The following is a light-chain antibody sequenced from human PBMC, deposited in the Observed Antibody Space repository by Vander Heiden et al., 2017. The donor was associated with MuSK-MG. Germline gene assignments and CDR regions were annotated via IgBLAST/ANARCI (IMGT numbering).Light chain of an antibody. V-gene: IGKV3-11*01. Sequence: IMLPQPPATLSWSPGERATLSCRASQSVSSYLAWYQQKPGQAPRLLIDDASNRATGIPARFSGSGSGTDFTLTISSLEPEDFAVYYCQQRSNWPTFGQGTRLEIK. CDR1: QSVSSY. CDR2: DAS. J-gene: IGKJ5*01. CDR3: QQRSNWPT.